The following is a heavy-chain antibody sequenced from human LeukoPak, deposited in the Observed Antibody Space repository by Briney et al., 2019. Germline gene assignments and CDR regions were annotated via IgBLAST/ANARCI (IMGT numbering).Heavy chain of an antibody. CDR2: ISYDGSNK. D-gene: IGHD2-15*01. J-gene: IGHJ5*02. Sequence: PGGSLRLSCAASGFTFSSYGMHWVRQAPGKGLEWVAVISYDGSNKYYADSVKGRFTISRDNSKNTLYLQLNSLRADDTAVYYCAKGAASSWSDHWGQGTQVTVSS. V-gene: IGHV3-30*18. CDR1: GFTFSSYG. CDR3: AKGAASSWSDH.